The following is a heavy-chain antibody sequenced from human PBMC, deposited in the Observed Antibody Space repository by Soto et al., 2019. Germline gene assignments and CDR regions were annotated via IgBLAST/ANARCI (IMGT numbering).Heavy chain of an antibody. D-gene: IGHD2-15*01. J-gene: IGHJ6*04. Sequence: EVQLVESGGGLVQPGGSLRLSCAASGFTVSSKYMSWVRQAPGKGLEWVSLIQSGGPTYYADSVKGRFTISRDTSENTVHLQMDSLRAEDTGVYYCASDDVLCDGGRCYGVPLDVWGEGTTVTVSS. CDR1: GFTVSSKY. V-gene: IGHV3-66*01. CDR2: IQSGGPT. CDR3: ASDDVLCDGGRCYGVPLDV.